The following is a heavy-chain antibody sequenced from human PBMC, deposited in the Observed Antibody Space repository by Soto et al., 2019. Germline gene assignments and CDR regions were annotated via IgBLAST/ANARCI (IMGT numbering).Heavy chain of an antibody. V-gene: IGHV1-2*04. CDR2: INPNSGGT. Sequence: ASGKVSCKASGYTFTGYSMHWVRQAPGQGLEWMGWINPNSGGTNYAQKFQGWVTMTRDTSISTAYMELSRLRSDDTAVYYCARVAVAGTRDYGMDVWGQGTTVTVSS. J-gene: IGHJ6*02. CDR1: GYTFTGYS. D-gene: IGHD6-19*01. CDR3: ARVAVAGTRDYGMDV.